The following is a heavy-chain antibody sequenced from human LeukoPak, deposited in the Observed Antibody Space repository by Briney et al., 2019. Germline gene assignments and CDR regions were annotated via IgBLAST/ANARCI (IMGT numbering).Heavy chain of an antibody. Sequence: SETLSLTCTVSGGSISSSSYYWGWIRQPPGKGLEWIGSIYYSGSTYYNPSLKSRVTISVDTSKNQFSLKLSSVTAADTAVYYCARDSRGLVGATPIGAFDYWGQGTLVTVSS. CDR2: IYYSGST. J-gene: IGHJ4*02. D-gene: IGHD1-26*01. V-gene: IGHV4-39*02. CDR3: ARDSRGLVGATPIGAFDY. CDR1: GGSISSSSYY.